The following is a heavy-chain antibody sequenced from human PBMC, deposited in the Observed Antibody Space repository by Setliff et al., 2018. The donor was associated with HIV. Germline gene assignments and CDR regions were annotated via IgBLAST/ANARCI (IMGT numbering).Heavy chain of an antibody. CDR3: ARYRAAAVTWYFDL. J-gene: IGHJ2*01. CDR1: GFTFSSYS. V-gene: IGHV3-21*01. Sequence: GGSLRLSCAASGFTFSSYSMTWVRQAPGKELEWVSSISSSSSYIYYADSVKGRFTISRDNAKNSLYLQMNSLRAEDTAVYYCARYRAAAVTWYFDLWGRGTLVTVSS. CDR2: ISSSSSYI. D-gene: IGHD6-13*01.